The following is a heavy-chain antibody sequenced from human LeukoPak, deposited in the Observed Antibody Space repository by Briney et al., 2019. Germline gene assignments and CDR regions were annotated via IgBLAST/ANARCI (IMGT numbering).Heavy chain of an antibody. D-gene: IGHD3-22*01. CDR2: IYYSGST. CDR1: GGSISSYY. Sequence: PSETLSLTYTVSGGSISSYYWSWIRQPPGKGLEWIGYIYYSGSTNYNPSLKSRVTISVDTSKNQFSLKLSSVTAEDTAVYYCARDSSGYLRTRGDFDYWGQGTLVTVSS. CDR3: ARDSSGYLRTRGDFDY. J-gene: IGHJ4*02. V-gene: IGHV4-59*12.